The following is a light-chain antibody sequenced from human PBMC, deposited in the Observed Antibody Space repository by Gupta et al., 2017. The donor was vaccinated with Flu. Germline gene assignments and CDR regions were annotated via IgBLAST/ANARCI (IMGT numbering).Light chain of an antibody. Sequence: QSVLTQPHSVSGAPGQRVAISCTGSSSNIGAPYDVPWYRQVPGTAPKLLIYANGNRPSDVPDRFSGSKSGTSASLAITGLQADDEADYYCQSYDSSLSGVVFGGGTKLTVL. CDR1: SSNIGAPYD. CDR3: QSYDSSLSGVV. J-gene: IGLJ2*01. CDR2: ANG. V-gene: IGLV1-40*01.